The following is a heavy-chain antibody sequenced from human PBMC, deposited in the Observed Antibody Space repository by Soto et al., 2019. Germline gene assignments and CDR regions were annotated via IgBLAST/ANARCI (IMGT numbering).Heavy chain of an antibody. CDR2: ISAYNGNT. V-gene: IGHV1-18*01. J-gene: IGHJ4*02. CDR1: RYTFTSYG. Sequence: GAPVKVSSKAPRYTFTSYGISWARQAPGQGLEWMGWISAYNGNTNYAQKLQGRVTMTTDTSTSTAYMELRSLRSDDTAVYYCARDWNYFDSWGQGTLVTVSS. CDR3: ARDWNYFDS. D-gene: IGHD3-3*01.